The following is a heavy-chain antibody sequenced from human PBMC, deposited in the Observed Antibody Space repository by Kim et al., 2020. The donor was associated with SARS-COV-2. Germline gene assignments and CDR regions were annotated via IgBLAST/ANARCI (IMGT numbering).Heavy chain of an antibody. Sequence: SETLSLTCTVSGGSISSYYWSWIRQPPGKGLEWIGYIYYSGSTNYNPSLKSRVTISVDTSKNQFSLKLSSVTAADTAVYYCASGPFYSSSWYSFDYWGQETLVTVSS. J-gene: IGHJ4*02. D-gene: IGHD6-13*01. CDR2: IYYSGST. CDR3: ASGPFYSSSWYSFDY. V-gene: IGHV4-59*01. CDR1: GGSISSYY.